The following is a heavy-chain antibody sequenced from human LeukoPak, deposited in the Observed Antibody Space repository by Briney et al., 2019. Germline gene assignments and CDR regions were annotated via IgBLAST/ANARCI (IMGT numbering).Heavy chain of an antibody. J-gene: IGHJ4*02. Sequence: SETLSLTCTVSGGSINSSSYYWGWIRQPPGKGLEWIVAVSYSGSTYCNPSLKSRLTIAVDTSKNQFSLKVNSVTAADTAVYYCTRRRAGSSWADYWGQGTLVTVSA. CDR1: GGSINSSSYY. CDR2: VSYSGST. V-gene: IGHV4-39*01. CDR3: TRRRAGSSWADY. D-gene: IGHD6-13*01.